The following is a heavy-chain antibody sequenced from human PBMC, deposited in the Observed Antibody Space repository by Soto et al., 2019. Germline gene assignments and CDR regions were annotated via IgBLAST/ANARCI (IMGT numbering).Heavy chain of an antibody. Sequence: EVQLVESGGGLVQPGGSLRLSCAASGFTVSNLYMTWVRQAPGKGLQWVAVISSGGSTYYADSVKGRFTISRDNSKNTLYLEMNSLRPEDTAVYYCARDTLGGAYDFLHGGQGTLVTVSS. D-gene: IGHD3-3*01. V-gene: IGHV3-66*01. J-gene: IGHJ4*02. CDR1: GFTVSNLY. CDR2: ISSGGST. CDR3: ARDTLGGAYDFLH.